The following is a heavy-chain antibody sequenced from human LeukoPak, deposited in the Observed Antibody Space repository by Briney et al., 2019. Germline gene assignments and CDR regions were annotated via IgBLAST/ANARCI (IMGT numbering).Heavy chain of an antibody. Sequence: SQTLSLTCTVSGGSISSGDYYWSWIRQPPGKGLEWIGYIYYSGSTYYNPSLKSRVTISVDTSKNQFSLKLSSVTAADTAVYYCAHGNILTGLGIDYWGQGTLVTVSS. V-gene: IGHV4-30-4*01. CDR1: GGSISSGDYY. CDR2: IYYSGST. CDR3: AHGNILTGLGIDY. J-gene: IGHJ4*02. D-gene: IGHD3-9*01.